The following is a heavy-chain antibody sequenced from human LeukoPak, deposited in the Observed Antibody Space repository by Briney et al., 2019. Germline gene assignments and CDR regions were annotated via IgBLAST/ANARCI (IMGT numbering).Heavy chain of an antibody. CDR3: ARARLTIFGVVRTGRNWFDP. CDR2: IYPGDSDT. CDR1: GCSFSSYW. V-gene: IGHV5-51*01. Sequence: GESLKISCQGSGCSFSSYWIGWVRQMPGKGLEWMGIIYPGDSDTRYSPSFQGQVTISVDKSISTAYLQWSSLKASDTAMYYCARARLTIFGVVRTGRNWFDPWGQGTLVTVSS. J-gene: IGHJ5*02. D-gene: IGHD3-3*01.